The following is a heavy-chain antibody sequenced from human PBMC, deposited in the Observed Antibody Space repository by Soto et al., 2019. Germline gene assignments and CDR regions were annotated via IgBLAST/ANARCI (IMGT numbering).Heavy chain of an antibody. V-gene: IGHV4-59*01. Sequence: SETLSLTCTVSGGSIGTYYWSWIRQPPRKGLEWIGYIDYSGSTNYNPSLKSRVTISLDTSKSQFSVKLSSVTAADTAVYYCARQFDIGSYYYWGQGTLVTVSS. CDR2: IDYSGST. CDR3: ARQFDIGSYYY. D-gene: IGHD1-26*01. J-gene: IGHJ4*02. CDR1: GGSIGTYY.